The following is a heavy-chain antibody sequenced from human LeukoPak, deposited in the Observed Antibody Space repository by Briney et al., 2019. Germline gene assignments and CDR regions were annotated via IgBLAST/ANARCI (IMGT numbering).Heavy chain of an antibody. V-gene: IGHV3-30*02. CDR3: AKVMPPGRIRFYSYYMDV. J-gene: IGHJ6*03. Sequence: GGSLRLSCAASGFTFSSYGMHWVRQAPGKGLEWVAFIRYDGSNKYYADSVKGRFTISRDNSKNTLYLQMNSLRAEDTAVYYCAKVMPPGRIRFYSYYMDVWGKGTTVTVS. CDR2: IRYDGSNK. CDR1: GFTFSSYG. D-gene: IGHD2-15*01.